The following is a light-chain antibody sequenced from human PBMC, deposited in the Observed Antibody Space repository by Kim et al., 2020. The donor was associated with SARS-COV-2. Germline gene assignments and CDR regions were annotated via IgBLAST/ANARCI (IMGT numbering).Light chain of an antibody. CDR3: QQYGSSPLT. CDR1: QSVTSPY. J-gene: IGKJ4*01. V-gene: IGKV3-20*01. CDR2: GVS. Sequence: EIVLTQSPATLSLSPGERATLSCRASQSVTSPYFAWYQHKPGQAPRLLIYGVSSRATGIPDRFGGSGSGTGFTLTISRLEPEDFAVYYCQQYGSSPLTFGGGTKVDIK.